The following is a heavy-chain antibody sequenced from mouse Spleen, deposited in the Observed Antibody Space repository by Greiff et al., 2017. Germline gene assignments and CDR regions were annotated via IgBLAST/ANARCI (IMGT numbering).Heavy chain of an antibody. J-gene: IGHJ3*01. CDR1: GFTFSDYY. D-gene: IGHD2-14*01. CDR3: ARGYYRYDGFAY. CDR2: ISNGGGST. Sequence: EVKLMESGGGLVQPGGSLKLSCATSGFTFSDYYMYWVRQTPEKRLEWVAYISNGGGSTYYPDTVKGRFTISRDNAKNTLYLQMSRLKSEDTAMYYCARGYYRYDGFAYWGQGTLVTVSA. V-gene: IGHV5-12*02.